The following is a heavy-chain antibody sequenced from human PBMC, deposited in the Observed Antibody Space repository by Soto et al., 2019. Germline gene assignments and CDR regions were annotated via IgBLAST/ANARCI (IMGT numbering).Heavy chain of an antibody. J-gene: IGHJ6*02. D-gene: IGHD3-3*01. CDR3: ARFRRPSDRDYDFWSGYYDSSRPNYYYYGMDV. V-gene: IGHV4-59*01. CDR2: IYYSGST. CDR1: GGSISSYY. Sequence: PSETLSLTCTVSGGSISSYYWSWIRQPPGKGLEWIGYIYYSGSTNYNPSLKSRVTISVDTSKNQFSLKLSSVTAADTAVYYCARFRRPSDRDYDFWSGYYDSSRPNYYYYGMDVWGQGTTVTVSS.